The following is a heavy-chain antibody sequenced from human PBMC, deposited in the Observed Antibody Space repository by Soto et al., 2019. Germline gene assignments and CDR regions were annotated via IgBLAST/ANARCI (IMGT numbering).Heavy chain of an antibody. J-gene: IGHJ4*02. CDR1: GGSFRNYY. D-gene: IGHD3-9*01. V-gene: IGHV4-34*01. Sequence: PSETLSLTCGVYGGSFRNYYWIWVRQPPGKGLEWIGEVNHSGDATYNPSLQSRVTISVDTSKNQFSLKLSSVTAADTAVYYCARVKDDILTGYGGFDYWGQGTLVTVSS. CDR2: VNHSGDA. CDR3: ARVKDDILTGYGGFDY.